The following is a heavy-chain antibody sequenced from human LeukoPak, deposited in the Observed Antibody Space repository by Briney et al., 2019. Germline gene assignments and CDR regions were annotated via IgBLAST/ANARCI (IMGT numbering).Heavy chain of an antibody. J-gene: IGHJ6*03. CDR1: GGTFSSYA. D-gene: IGHD3-3*01. CDR3: ARNTIFGVVIRLHYYYMDV. Sequence: GASVKVSCKASGGTFSSYAISWVRQAPGQGLEWMGGIIPIFGTANYAQKFQGRVTITADESTSTAYMELSSLRSEDTAVYYCARNTIFGVVIRLHYYYMDVWGKGTTVTVSS. CDR2: IIPIFGTA. V-gene: IGHV1-69*01.